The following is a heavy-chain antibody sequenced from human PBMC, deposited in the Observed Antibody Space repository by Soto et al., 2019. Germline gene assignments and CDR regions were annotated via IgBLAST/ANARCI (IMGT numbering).Heavy chain of an antibody. CDR2: IYYDGNT. CDR3: ARSSIVPRLLMYPFDY. D-gene: IGHD2-8*01. Sequence: SETLSLTCTVSGGSISSYYWSWIRQPPGKGLESIGNIYYDGNTYYNPSLKSRVTISLDTSKNQFSLRLNSVTAVDTAVYYCARSSIVPRLLMYPFDYWGQGTLVTVSS. CDR1: GGSISSYY. V-gene: IGHV4-59*04. J-gene: IGHJ4*02.